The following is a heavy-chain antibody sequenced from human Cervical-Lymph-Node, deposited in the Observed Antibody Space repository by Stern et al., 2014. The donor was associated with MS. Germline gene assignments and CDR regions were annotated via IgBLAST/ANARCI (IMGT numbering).Heavy chain of an antibody. CDR3: ARDGNDEETTVTTY. Sequence: QVQLVESGSELKKPGASVKVSCKASGYTFTDHALNWVRQAPGQGLEWMCWINTNTGETSYAQGFTGRFVFSWDTSVNTAFMQISGLKTEDTAVYYCARDGNDEETTVTTYWGQGTLVTVSS. D-gene: IGHD4-17*01. CDR1: GYTFTDHA. CDR2: INTNTGET. J-gene: IGHJ4*02. V-gene: IGHV7-4-1*02.